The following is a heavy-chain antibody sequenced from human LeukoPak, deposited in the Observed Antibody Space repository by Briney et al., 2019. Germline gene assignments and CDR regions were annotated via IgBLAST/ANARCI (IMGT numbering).Heavy chain of an antibody. CDR2: IYYSGST. D-gene: IGHD1-26*01. J-gene: IGHJ4*02. CDR1: GGSISSGTYY. Sequence: PSETLSLTCTVPGGSISSGTYYWGWIRQPPGKGLEWIGSIYYSGSTYYNPSLRSRVTISVDTSKNQFSLKLSSVTAADTAVYYCARGVACGDWGQGTLVTVSS. CDR3: ARGVACGD. V-gene: IGHV4-39*07.